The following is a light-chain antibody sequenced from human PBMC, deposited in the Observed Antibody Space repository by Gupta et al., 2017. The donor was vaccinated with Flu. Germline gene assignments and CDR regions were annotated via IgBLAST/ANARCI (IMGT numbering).Light chain of an antibody. CDR2: AAS. CDR1: QEIRSD. CDR3: QHRSCSPWT. V-gene: IGKV1-9*01. Sequence: PSFLSASVGDRVTITCRASQEIRSDLAWYQQKAGEAPKLLIYAASAVQSGVPSRFSGSGSGTEFTLTITSRQPEDFATCYCQHRSCSPWTFGQGTKVEIK. J-gene: IGKJ1*01.